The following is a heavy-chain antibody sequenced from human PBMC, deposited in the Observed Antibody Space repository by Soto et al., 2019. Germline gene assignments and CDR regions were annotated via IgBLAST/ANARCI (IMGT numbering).Heavy chain of an antibody. CDR3: AKALGELSPESFDY. CDR2: ISYDGSDK. J-gene: IGHJ4*02. CDR1: GFTFSYYA. V-gene: IGHV3-30*18. D-gene: IGHD3-16*02. Sequence: QVQLVESGGGVVQPGRSLRLSCAASGFTFSYYAMHWVRQAPGKGLEWVAVISYDGSDKYYADSVKGRFTISRDNSXHKLNLQMNSLRADDTAVYYCAKALGELSPESFDYWGQGTLITVSS.